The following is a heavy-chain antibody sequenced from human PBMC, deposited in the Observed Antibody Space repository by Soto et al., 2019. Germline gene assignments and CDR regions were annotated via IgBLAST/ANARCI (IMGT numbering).Heavy chain of an antibody. Sequence: GASVKVSCKASGYTFTSYAMPWGRQAPGQRLEWMGWINAGNGNTKYSQKFQGRVTITRDTSASTAYMELSSLRSEDTAVYYCASSRITMVPYGMDVWGQGTTVTVSS. D-gene: IGHD3-10*01. CDR1: GYTFTSYA. CDR2: INAGNGNT. CDR3: ASSRITMVPYGMDV. V-gene: IGHV1-3*01. J-gene: IGHJ6*02.